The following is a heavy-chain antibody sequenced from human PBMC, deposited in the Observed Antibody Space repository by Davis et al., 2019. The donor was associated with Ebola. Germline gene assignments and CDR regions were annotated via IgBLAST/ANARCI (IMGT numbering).Heavy chain of an antibody. J-gene: IGHJ4*02. V-gene: IGHV3-74*01. Sequence: PGGSLRLSCTASGFTFSRYWMHWVRRAPGKGPEWVSRINPDGRSNIGYTDSVKGRFTISRDNTKSTLYLQMNSLRAEDTALYYCASNVWPHTLAYWGPGTPVTVSS. CDR3: ASNVWPHTLAY. D-gene: IGHD5/OR15-5a*01. CDR2: INPDGRSNI. CDR1: GFTFSRYW.